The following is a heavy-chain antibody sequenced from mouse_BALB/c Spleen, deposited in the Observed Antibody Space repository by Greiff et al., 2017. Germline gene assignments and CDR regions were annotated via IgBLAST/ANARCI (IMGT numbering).Heavy chain of an antibody. CDR2: ISSGGSYT. CDR3: ARRGRNYYAMDY. CDR1: GFTFSSYG. J-gene: IGHJ4*01. V-gene: IGHV5-6*01. Sequence: EVKLVESGGDLVKPGGSLKLSCAASGFTFSSYGMSWVRQTPDKRLEWVATISSGGSYTYYPDSVKGRFTISRDNAKNTLYLQMSSLKSEDTAMYYCARRGRNYYAMDYWGQGTSVTVSS.